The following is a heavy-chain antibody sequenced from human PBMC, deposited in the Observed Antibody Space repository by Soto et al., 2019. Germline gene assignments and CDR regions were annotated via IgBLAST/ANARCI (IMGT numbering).Heavy chain of an antibody. J-gene: IGHJ6*03. V-gene: IGHV4-4*02. CDR1: SGSISSSNW. Sequence: QVQLQESGPGLVKPSGTLSLTCAVSSGSISSSNWWSWVRQPPGKGLEWIGEIYHSGSTNYNPSLMSRGAISVDETTNQFSLKLSCVAAAATAVEYCAGVAGGRLVLYYYYMDVWGKGTTVTVSS. CDR2: IYHSGST. CDR3: AGVAGGRLVLYYYYMDV. D-gene: IGHD6-25*01.